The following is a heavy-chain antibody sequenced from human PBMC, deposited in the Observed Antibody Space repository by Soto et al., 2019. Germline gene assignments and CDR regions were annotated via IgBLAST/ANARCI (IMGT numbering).Heavy chain of an antibody. CDR2: ISWDGGST. Sequence: LRLSCAASGFTFDDYTMHWVRQAPGKGLEWVSLISWDGGSTYCADSVKGRFTISRDNSKNSLYLQMNSLRTEDTALYYCAKEDCSGGSCYSGPLDYWGQGTLVTVSS. CDR3: AKEDCSGGSCYSGPLDY. D-gene: IGHD2-15*01. CDR1: GFTFDDYT. V-gene: IGHV3-43*01. J-gene: IGHJ4*02.